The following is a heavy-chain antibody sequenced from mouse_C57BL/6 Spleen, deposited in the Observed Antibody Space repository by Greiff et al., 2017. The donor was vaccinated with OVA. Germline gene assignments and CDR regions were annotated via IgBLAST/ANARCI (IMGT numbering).Heavy chain of an antibody. V-gene: IGHV2-9*01. J-gene: IGHJ4*01. CDR3: AKHDYDDAMDY. CDR2: IWGGGST. CDR1: GLSLTSYG. Sequence: QVQLKESGPGLVAPSQSLSITCTVSGLSLTSYGVDWVRQPPGKGLEWLGVIWGGGSTNYNSALMSRLSISKDNSKSLVFLKMNSLQTDDTAMYYCAKHDYDDAMDYGGQGTSVTVSS. D-gene: IGHD2-4*01.